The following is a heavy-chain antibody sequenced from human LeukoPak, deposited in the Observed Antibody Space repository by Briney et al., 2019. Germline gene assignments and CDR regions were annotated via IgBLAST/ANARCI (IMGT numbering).Heavy chain of an antibody. CDR3: ARDIYGDHDY. Sequence: PGGSLRLSCAASGFTFSNYWMSWVRQAPGKGLEWVANINQDGSEKSYVDSVEGRFTISRDNAKKSLYLHVNSLRAEDTAVYYCARDIYGDHDYWGQGTLLTVSP. J-gene: IGHJ4*02. CDR1: GFTFSNYW. CDR2: INQDGSEK. V-gene: IGHV3-7*04. D-gene: IGHD2-21*01.